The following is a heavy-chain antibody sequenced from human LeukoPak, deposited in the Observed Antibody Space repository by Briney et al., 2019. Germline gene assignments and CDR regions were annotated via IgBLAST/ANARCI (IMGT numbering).Heavy chain of an antibody. V-gene: IGHV1-2*02. CDR2: INPNSGGT. CDR3: ARGGYYGSGINNLPSRTQVWDLKY. D-gene: IGHD3-10*01. CDR1: GYTFTRYY. J-gene: IGHJ4*02. Sequence: ASVKVSYKASGYTFTRYYMHWVRQAPGQGLEWMGWINPNSGGTNYAQKFQGRVTMTRDTSISTAYMELSRLRSDDAAVYYCARGGYYGSGINNLPSRTQVWDLKYWGLGTLVTVSS.